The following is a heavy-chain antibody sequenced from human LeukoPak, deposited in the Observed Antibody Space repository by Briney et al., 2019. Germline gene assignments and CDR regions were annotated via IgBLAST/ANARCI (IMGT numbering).Heavy chain of an antibody. D-gene: IGHD4-11*01. J-gene: IGHJ4*02. CDR1: GFPFSIYW. CDR3: ARDRAPVSHDYSYFDY. Sequence: GGSLRLSCAASGFPFSIYWMSWVRQAPGKGLEWVANIKQDGTEKYYVDSVKGRFTISRDNTKKSLYLQMNSLRAEDTAVYYCARDRAPVSHDYSYFDYWGQGTLVTVSS. CDR2: IKQDGTEK. V-gene: IGHV3-7*01.